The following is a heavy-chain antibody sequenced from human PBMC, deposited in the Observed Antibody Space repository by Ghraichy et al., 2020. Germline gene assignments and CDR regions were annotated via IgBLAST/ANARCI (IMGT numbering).Heavy chain of an antibody. CDR2: ISTDNGNT. Sequence: ASVKVSCKASSYTLTNFGISWVRQAPGQGLEWMGWISTDNGNTNYAQKFQGRVTLTTDTSTSTVFMELRSLTSDDTGIYYCARDRGGSYNWFDPWGQGTLVAVSS. CDR3: ARDRGGSYNWFDP. V-gene: IGHV1-18*01. D-gene: IGHD1-26*01. J-gene: IGHJ5*02. CDR1: SYTLTNFG.